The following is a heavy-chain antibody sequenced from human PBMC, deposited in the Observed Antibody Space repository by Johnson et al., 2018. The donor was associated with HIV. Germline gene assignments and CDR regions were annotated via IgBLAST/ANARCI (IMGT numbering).Heavy chain of an antibody. CDR2: IKSDGSEK. CDR1: GFTFSSYW. CDR3: ARAYTYGAFDI. J-gene: IGHJ3*02. Sequence: MLLVESGGGVVQPGRSLRLSCAASGFTFSSYWMNWVRQAPGKGLEWVANIKSDGSEKHFVDSVKGRFTIYRDNAKNSLYMQMSSLRAEDTAVYYCARAYTYGAFDIWGQGTMVTVSS. V-gene: IGHV3-7*02. D-gene: IGHD5-18*01.